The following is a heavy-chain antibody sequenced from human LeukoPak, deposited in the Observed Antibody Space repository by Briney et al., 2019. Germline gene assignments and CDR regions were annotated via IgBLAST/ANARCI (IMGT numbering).Heavy chain of an antibody. J-gene: IGHJ3*02. V-gene: IGHV3-33*01. D-gene: IGHD1-26*01. CDR1: GFTFSSYA. CDR3: ARLGDAFDI. Sequence: PGGSLRLSCAASGFTFSSYAMHWVRQAPGKGLEWVAVIWYDGSNKYYADSVKGRFTISRDNSKNTLYLQMNSLRAEDTAVYYCARLGDAFDIWGQGTMVTVSS. CDR2: IWYDGSNK.